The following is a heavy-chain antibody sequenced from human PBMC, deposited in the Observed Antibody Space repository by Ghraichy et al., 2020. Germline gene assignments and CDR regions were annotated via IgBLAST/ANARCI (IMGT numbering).Heavy chain of an antibody. V-gene: IGHV4-4*02. J-gene: IGHJ4*02. Sequence: SETLSLTCAVSGGSISSSDWWSWIRQPPGKGLEWIGEIYHSGNTNYSPSLKSRVTISVDKSKNQFSLKLTSVTAADTAVYYCARDYSGPNPRFDYWGQGTLVTVSS. D-gene: IGHD5-12*01. CDR2: IYHSGNT. CDR1: GGSISSSDW. CDR3: ARDYSGPNPRFDY.